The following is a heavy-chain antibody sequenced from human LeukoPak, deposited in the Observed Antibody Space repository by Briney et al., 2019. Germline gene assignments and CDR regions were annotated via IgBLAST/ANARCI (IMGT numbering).Heavy chain of an antibody. CDR2: ISWNSDNI. Sequence: GRSLRLSCAASGFTFDDYAMHWVRQDPGKGLEWVSGISWNSDNIVYADSVKGRFTISRDNAKNSLYLQMKSLRTEDTALYYCARGLAKLPPGDHWGQGSLVTVSS. CDR1: GFTFDDYA. D-gene: IGHD1-7*01. V-gene: IGHV3-9*01. CDR3: ARGLAKLPPGDH. J-gene: IGHJ4*02.